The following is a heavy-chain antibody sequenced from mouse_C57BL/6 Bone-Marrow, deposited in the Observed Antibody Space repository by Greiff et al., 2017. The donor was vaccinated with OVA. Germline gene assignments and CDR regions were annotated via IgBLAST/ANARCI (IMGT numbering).Heavy chain of an antibody. Sequence: QVQLQQPGAELVMPGASVKLSCKASGYTFTSYWMHWVKQRPGQGLEWIGEIDPSDSYTNYNQKFKGKATLTVDKSSSTAYMQLSSLTSEDSAVYYCARECCDYYDAMDYWGQGTSVTVSS. CDR1: GYTFTSYW. V-gene: IGHV1-69*01. D-gene: IGHD2-4*01. J-gene: IGHJ4*01. CDR2: IDPSDSYT. CDR3: ARECCDYYDAMDY.